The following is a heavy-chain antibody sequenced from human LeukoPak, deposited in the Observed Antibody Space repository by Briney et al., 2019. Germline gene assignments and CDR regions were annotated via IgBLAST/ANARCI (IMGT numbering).Heavy chain of an antibody. CDR1: GDTFIIND. CDR2: IIPILGIA. V-gene: IGHV1-69*04. Sequence: SVKVSCKASGDTFIINDINWVRQAPGQGLEWMGRIIPILGIANYAQKFQGRVTITADKSTSTAYMELSSLRSEDTAVYYCARDVYCSSTSCYYYYGMDVWGQGTTVTVSS. CDR3: ARDVYCSSTSCYYYYGMDV. D-gene: IGHD2-2*01. J-gene: IGHJ6*02.